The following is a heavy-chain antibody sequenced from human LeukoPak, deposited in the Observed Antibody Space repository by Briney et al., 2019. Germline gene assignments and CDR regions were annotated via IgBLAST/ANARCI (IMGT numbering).Heavy chain of an antibody. Sequence: GGSLRLSCAASGFTFSSYGMHWVRQAPGKGLEWVAVIWYDGSNKYYADSVKGRFTISRDNSKKTLYLQMNSLRAEDTAVYYCAKYASSTNYYFGMDAWGQGATVTVSS. CDR2: IWYDGSNK. CDR1: GFTFSSYG. V-gene: IGHV3-33*06. CDR3: AKYASSTNYYFGMDA. J-gene: IGHJ6*02. D-gene: IGHD2-2*01.